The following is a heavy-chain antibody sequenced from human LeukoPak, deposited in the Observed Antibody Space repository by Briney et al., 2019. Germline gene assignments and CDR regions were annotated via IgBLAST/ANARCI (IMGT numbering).Heavy chain of an antibody. V-gene: IGHV3-23*01. CDR1: GFTFSSSA. CDR2: ISGSGGST. J-gene: IGHJ3*02. D-gene: IGHD2-8*01. Sequence: GGSLRLSCAASGFTFSSSAMSWVRQVPGKGLEWVSAISGSGGSTYYADSMEGRFTISRDNSKNTLYLQMNSPRAEDTAVYYCAKMLAAHDAYDIWGQGTMVTVSS. CDR3: AKMLAAHDAYDI.